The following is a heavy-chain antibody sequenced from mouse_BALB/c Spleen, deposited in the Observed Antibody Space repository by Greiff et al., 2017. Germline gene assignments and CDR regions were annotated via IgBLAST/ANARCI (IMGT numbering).Heavy chain of an antibody. V-gene: IGHV5-9-4*01. CDR3: ARPSYDFYFDY. D-gene: IGHD2-4*01. Sequence: EVMLVESGGGLVKPGGSLKLSCAASGFTFSSYAMSWVRQSPEKRLEWVAEISSGGSYTYYPDTVTGRFTISRDNAKNTLYLEMSSLRSEDTAMYYCARPSYDFYFDYWGQGTTLTVSS. CDR1: GFTFSSYA. J-gene: IGHJ2*01. CDR2: ISSGGSYT.